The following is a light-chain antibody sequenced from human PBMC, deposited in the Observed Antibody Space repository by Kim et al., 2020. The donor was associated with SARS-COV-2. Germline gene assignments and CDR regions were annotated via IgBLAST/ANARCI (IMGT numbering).Light chain of an antibody. Sequence: ATINCKSSQSLLSSSYSKIYSVWDKQNPGQPPKLLIYWAPTRESGVPDRFTGSGSGTDFSLTISNLQAEDVAVYYSQHHYGNPWTFGQGAKVDIK. J-gene: IGKJ1*01. CDR3: QHHYGNPWT. CDR1: QSLLSSSYSKIY. V-gene: IGKV4-1*01. CDR2: WAP.